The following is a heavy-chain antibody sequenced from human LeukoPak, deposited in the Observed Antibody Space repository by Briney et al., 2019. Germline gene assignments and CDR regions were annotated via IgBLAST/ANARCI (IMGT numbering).Heavy chain of an antibody. D-gene: IGHD2-2*02. V-gene: IGHV3-7*01. CDR2: IRQDGSDK. J-gene: IGHJ4*02. CDR3: VRDSYTNTWHFQDKDY. CDR1: GGSISSSSYY. Sequence: WETLSLTCTVSGGSISSSSYYWGWIRQAPGKGLEWVANIRQDGSDKYYVDSVKGRFTISRDNAKNSLFLQMNSLRAEDTAVYYCVRDSYTNTWHFQDKDYWGQGTLVTVSS.